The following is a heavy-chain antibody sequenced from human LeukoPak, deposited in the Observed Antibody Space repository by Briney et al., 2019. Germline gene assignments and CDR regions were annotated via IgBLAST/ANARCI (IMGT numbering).Heavy chain of an antibody. V-gene: IGHV1-69*04. D-gene: IGHD4-17*01. Sequence: GSSVKVSCKASGGTLSSYAISWVRQAPGQGLGWMGRIIPILGIANYAQKFQGRVTITADKSTSTAYMELSSLRSEDTAVYYCASQTTVTTFFRRGREDFDYWGQGTLVTVSS. CDR1: GGTLSSYA. J-gene: IGHJ4*02. CDR3: ASQTTVTTFFRRGREDFDY. CDR2: IIPILGIA.